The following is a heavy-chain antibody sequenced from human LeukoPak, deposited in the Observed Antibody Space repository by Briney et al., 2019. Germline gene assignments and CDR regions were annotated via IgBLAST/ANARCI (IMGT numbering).Heavy chain of an antibody. Sequence: GPSVNVSFTASRVTFTTYAISSVRQAPGQGREWMGGIIPIFGTANYAKKVQGRVTITADESTSTAYMELSSMRSEDTAVYYCAYCGGDCNSDIWFDYWGQGTLVTVSS. D-gene: IGHD2-21*01. CDR2: IIPIFGTA. J-gene: IGHJ5*01. V-gene: IGHV1-69*01. CDR3: AYCGGDCNSDIWFDY. CDR1: RVTFTTYA.